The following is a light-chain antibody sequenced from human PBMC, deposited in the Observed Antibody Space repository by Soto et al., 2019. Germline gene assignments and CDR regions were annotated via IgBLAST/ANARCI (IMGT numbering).Light chain of an antibody. CDR1: QSVNHN. J-gene: IGKJ1*01. CDR3: QPYGSSPKT. V-gene: IGKV3-20*01. CDR2: GAS. Sequence: HSPATLSLYQGERATLSCRASQSVNHNVAWYQQKLGQAPRVLIYGASTRATGIPARFTGSGSGTESILSIIRLEPEDFAVYYCQPYGSSPKTFGLWAKVDI.